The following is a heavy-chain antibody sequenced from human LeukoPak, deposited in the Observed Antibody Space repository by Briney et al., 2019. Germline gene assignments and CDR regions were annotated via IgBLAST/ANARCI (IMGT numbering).Heavy chain of an antibody. CDR2: MNPNSGNT. D-gene: IGHD3-22*01. V-gene: IGHV1-8*01. Sequence: ASVKVSCKASGYTFTSYDTNWVRQATGQGLEWMGWMNPNSGNTGYAQKFQGRVTMTRNTSISTAYMELSSLRSEDTAVYYCARATYYYDSSGYYYDYYYGMDVWGQGTTVTVSS. CDR1: GYTFTSYD. CDR3: ARATYYYDSSGYYYDYYYGMDV. J-gene: IGHJ6*02.